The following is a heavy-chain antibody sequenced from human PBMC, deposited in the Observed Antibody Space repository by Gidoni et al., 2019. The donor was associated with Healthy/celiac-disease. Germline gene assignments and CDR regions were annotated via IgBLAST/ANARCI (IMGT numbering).Heavy chain of an antibody. CDR2: ISYDGSNK. D-gene: IGHD4-17*01. Sequence: QVQLVESGGGVVQPGRSLRLSCAASGFTFSSYGMHWVRQAPGKGLEWVAVISYDGSNKYYADSVKGRFTISRDNSKNTLYLQMNSLRAEDTAVYYCAKAGDYGDYPTHYFDIWGQGTMVTVSS. CDR3: AKAGDYGDYPTHYFDI. J-gene: IGHJ3*02. CDR1: GFTFSSYG. V-gene: IGHV3-30*18.